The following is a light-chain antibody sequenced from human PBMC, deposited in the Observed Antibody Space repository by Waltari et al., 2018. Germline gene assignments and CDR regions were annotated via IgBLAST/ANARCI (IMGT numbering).Light chain of an antibody. J-gene: IGKJ4*01. CDR1: QSVGTY. CDR2: DAS. V-gene: IGKV3-11*01. CDR3: QQRRNWPLS. Sequence: RTSQSVGTYLAWYQQRPGQSPRLLIYDASSRATGIPPRFSGSGSETDFTLTISTLQPEDFAVSYCQQRRNWPLSFGAWTRVEI.